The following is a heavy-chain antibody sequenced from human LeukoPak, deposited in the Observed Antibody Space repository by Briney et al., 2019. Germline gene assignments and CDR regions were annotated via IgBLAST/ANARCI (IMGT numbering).Heavy chain of an antibody. CDR3: ARDAPSDSGYAASPYYFDY. J-gene: IGHJ4*02. D-gene: IGHD5-12*01. CDR2: IIPIFGKA. CDR1: GGTFSSYA. Sequence: SVKVSCKASGGTFSSYAISWVRQAPGQGLEWMGRIIPIFGKANYAQKFQGRVTITTDESTSTAYMELSSLRSEDTAVYYCARDAPSDSGYAASPYYFDYWGQGTLVTVSS. V-gene: IGHV1-69*05.